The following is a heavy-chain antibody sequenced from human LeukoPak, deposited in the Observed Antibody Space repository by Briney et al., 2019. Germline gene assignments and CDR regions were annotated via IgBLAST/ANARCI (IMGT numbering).Heavy chain of an antibody. CDR3: TRGLTSDKIDY. D-gene: IGHD4-17*01. Sequence: SQTLALTWTVSGDSISRGTYLWSWIRQPPGKGLEWIGRIHYGGSPSYNPSLQSRVTISADTSKNQFSLNLSFVTAADTAVYYCTRGLTSDKIDYWGQGTLVTVSS. J-gene: IGHJ4*02. CDR1: GDSISRGTYL. CDR2: IHYGGSP. V-gene: IGHV4-30-4*01.